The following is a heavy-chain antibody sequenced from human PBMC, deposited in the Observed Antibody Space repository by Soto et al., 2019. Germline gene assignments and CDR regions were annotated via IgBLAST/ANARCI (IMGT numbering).Heavy chain of an antibody. D-gene: IGHD2-21*02. V-gene: IGHV1-24*01. CDR3: ARVRRKGVVVTAIDAFDI. J-gene: IGHJ3*02. CDR2: FDPEDGET. Sequence: ASVKVSCKVSGYTLTELSMHWVRQAPGKGLEWMGGFDPEDGETIYAQKFQGRVTMTTDTSTSTAYMELRSLRSDDTAVYYCARVRRKGVVVTAIDAFDIWGQGTMVTVSS. CDR1: GYTLTELS.